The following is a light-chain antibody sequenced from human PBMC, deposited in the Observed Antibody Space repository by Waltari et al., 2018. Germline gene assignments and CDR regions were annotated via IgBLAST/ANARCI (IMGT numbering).Light chain of an antibody. CDR1: QGISNY. CDR3: QKYNSARIT. Sequence: DIQMTQSPSSLSASVGDRVTITCRASQGISNYLAWDQQKSGKVPKLLIYAASTLQSGVPSRFSGSGSGTDFTLTISSLQPEDVATYYCQKYNSARITFGQGTRLEIK. J-gene: IGKJ5*01. V-gene: IGKV1-27*01. CDR2: AAS.